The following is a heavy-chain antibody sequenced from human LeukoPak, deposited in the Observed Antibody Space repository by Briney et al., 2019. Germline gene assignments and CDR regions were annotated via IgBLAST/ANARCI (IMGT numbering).Heavy chain of an antibody. J-gene: IGHJ4*02. D-gene: IGHD4-17*01. Sequence: SETLSLTCTVSGGSISSSSYYWGWIRQPPGKGLERIGSIYYSGSTYYNPSLKSRVTISVDTSKNQFSLKLSSVTAADTAVYYCARLQHLATVTTYFDYWGQGTLVTVSS. CDR1: GGSISSSSYY. CDR3: ARLQHLATVTTYFDY. CDR2: IYYSGST. V-gene: IGHV4-39*01.